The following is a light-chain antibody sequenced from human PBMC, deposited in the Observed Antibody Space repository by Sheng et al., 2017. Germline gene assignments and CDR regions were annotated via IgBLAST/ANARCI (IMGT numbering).Light chain of an antibody. CDR1: QSVNSNF. CDR3: QQYGTSALT. V-gene: IGKV3-20*01. J-gene: IGKJ4*01. Sequence: EIVLTQSPGTLSLSPGDRATLSCRASQSVNSNFLGWYQQKPGQAPRLLIYGASRRATGIPDRFSGSGSGTDFTLTISRLEPEDFAVYHCQQYGTSALTFGGGTKVETK. CDR2: GAS.